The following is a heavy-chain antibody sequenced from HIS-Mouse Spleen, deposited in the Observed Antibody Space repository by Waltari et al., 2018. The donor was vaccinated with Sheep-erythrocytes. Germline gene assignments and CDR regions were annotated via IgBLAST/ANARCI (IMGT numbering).Heavy chain of an antibody. CDR3: AKDRRGFWDY. Sequence: LSLSCAASGFPFSSYGMHWVRQAPGKGLEWVAVISYDGSNKYYADSVKGRFTISRDNSKNTLYLQMNSLRAEDTAVYYCAKDRRGFWDYWGQGTLVTVSS. V-gene: IGHV3-30*18. J-gene: IGHJ4*02. CDR2: ISYDGSNK. D-gene: IGHD3-10*01. CDR1: GFPFSSYG.